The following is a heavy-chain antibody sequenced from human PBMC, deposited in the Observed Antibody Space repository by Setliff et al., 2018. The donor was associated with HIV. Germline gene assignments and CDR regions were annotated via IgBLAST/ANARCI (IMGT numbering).Heavy chain of an antibody. CDR1: GFTFSSYG. J-gene: IGHJ4*02. D-gene: IGHD3-22*01. CDR2: IRYDGSNK. V-gene: IGHV3-30*02. Sequence: GGSLRLSCASCGFTFSSYGMHWVRQAPGKGLEWVAFIRYDGSNKYYADSVKGRFTISRDNSKNTLYLQLNSLRVEDTAVFYCARQRYYDSSPFDYWGQGTLVTVSS. CDR3: ARQRYYDSSPFDY.